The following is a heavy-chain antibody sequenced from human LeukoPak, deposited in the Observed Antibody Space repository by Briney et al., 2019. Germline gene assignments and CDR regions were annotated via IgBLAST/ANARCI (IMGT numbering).Heavy chain of an antibody. Sequence: SETLSLTCTVYGGSFSGYYWSWIRQPPGKGLEWIGEINHSGSTNYNPSLKSRVTISVDTSKNQFSLRLNSVTTADTALYYCARDGPLGPWGQGTLVTVSS. D-gene: IGHD3-16*01. J-gene: IGHJ4*02. CDR3: ARDGPLGP. CDR1: GGSFSGYY. CDR2: INHSGST. V-gene: IGHV4-34*01.